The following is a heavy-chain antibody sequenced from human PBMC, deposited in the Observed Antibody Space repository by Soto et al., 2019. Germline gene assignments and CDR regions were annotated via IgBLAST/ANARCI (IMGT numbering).Heavy chain of an antibody. CDR2: INHSGST. Sequence: SETLSLTCAVYGGSFSGYYWSWIRQPPGKGLEWIGEINHSGSTNYNPSLKSRVTISVDTSKNQFSLKLSSVTAADTAVYYCGRAHSSSWYGVPYYYYGMDVWGQGTTVTVSS. V-gene: IGHV4-34*01. D-gene: IGHD6-13*01. CDR3: GRAHSSSWYGVPYYYYGMDV. CDR1: GGSFSGYY. J-gene: IGHJ6*02.